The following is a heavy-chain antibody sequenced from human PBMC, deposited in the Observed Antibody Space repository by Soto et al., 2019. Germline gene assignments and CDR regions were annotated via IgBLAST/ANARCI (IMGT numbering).Heavy chain of an antibody. Sequence: GGSLRLSCAASGFTFSSYAMSWVRQAPGKGLEWVSAISGSGGSTYYADSVKGRFTISRDNSKNALYLQVNSLRAEDTAVYYCAYSSTPFDYWGQGTLVTVSS. CDR1: GFTFSSYA. D-gene: IGHD6-13*01. CDR3: AYSSTPFDY. CDR2: ISGSGGST. V-gene: IGHV3-23*01. J-gene: IGHJ4*02.